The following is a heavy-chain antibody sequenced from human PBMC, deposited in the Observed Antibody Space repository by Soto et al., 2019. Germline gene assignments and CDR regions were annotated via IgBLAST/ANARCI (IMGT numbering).Heavy chain of an antibody. V-gene: IGHV4-59*01. D-gene: IGHD2-15*01. J-gene: IGHJ5*02. CDR2: IYYSGST. CDR3: AGAYCSGGSCYPSGWFGP. Sequence: QVQLQESGPGLVKPSETLSLTCTVSGGSISSYYWSWIRQPPGKGLEWIGYIYYSGSTNYNPSLNSRVTISVDASKNQFSLKLSSVTAADTAVYYCAGAYCSGGSCYPSGWFGPWGQGTLVTVSS. CDR1: GGSISSYY.